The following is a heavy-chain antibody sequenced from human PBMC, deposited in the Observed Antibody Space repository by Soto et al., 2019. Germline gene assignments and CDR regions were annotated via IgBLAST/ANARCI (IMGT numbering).Heavy chain of an antibody. CDR2: IKEDGSEK. D-gene: IGHD1-26*01. J-gene: IGHJ5*01. CDR1: GFTFSSYS. Sequence: GGSRRLSCAASGFTFSSYSMNWVRHAPGKGLEWVANIKEDGSEKYYVASVKGRFTISRDNAKNSVFLQMTSLRAEDTAVYFCARDRVRATPRWSDSWGQGA. CDR3: ARDRVRATPRWSDS. V-gene: IGHV3-7*01.